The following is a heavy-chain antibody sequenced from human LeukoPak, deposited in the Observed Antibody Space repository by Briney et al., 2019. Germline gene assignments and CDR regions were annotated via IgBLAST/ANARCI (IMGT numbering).Heavy chain of an antibody. J-gene: IGHJ4*02. Sequence: SETLSLTCTASGGSISSSSYYWGWIRQPPGKGLEWIGSIYYSGSTYYNPSLKSRVTISVDTSKNQFSLKLSSVTAADTAVYYCARQPITYYYDSSGYYPPGYFDYWGQGTLVTVSS. CDR1: GGSISSSSYY. V-gene: IGHV4-39*01. CDR2: IYYSGST. CDR3: ARQPITYYYDSSGYYPPGYFDY. D-gene: IGHD3-22*01.